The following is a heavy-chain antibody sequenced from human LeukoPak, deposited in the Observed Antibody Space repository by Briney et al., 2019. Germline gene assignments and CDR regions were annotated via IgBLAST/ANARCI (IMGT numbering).Heavy chain of an antibody. CDR3: ARESGYYFFDAFDI. J-gene: IGHJ3*02. D-gene: IGHD3-22*01. Sequence: SETLSLTCTVSGGSISSYYWSWIRQPAGKGLEWIGRIYTNGSTNYNPSLKSRVTMSVDTSKNQFSLKLSSVTAADTAVYYCARESGYYFFDAFDIWGQGTMVTVSS. CDR2: IYTNGST. CDR1: GGSISSYY. V-gene: IGHV4-4*07.